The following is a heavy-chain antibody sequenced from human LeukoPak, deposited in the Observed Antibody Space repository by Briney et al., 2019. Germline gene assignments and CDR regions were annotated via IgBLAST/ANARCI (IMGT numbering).Heavy chain of an antibody. V-gene: IGHV3-21*01. CDR1: GFTFSTYW. Sequence: PGGSLRLSCAASGFTFSTYWMHWVRQTPGKGLEWVSSISSSSSYIYYADSVKGRFTISRDNAKNSLYLQMNSLRAEDTAVYYCARDSTIAAAGTLDYWGQGTLVTVSS. D-gene: IGHD6-13*01. CDR2: ISSSSSYI. CDR3: ARDSTIAAAGTLDY. J-gene: IGHJ4*02.